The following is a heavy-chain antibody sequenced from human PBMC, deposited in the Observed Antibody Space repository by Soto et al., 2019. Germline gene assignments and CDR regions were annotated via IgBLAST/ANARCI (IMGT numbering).Heavy chain of an antibody. D-gene: IGHD2-2*02. V-gene: IGHV1-69*01. CDR3: AKAKRVVPAAIPIYYYYYGMDV. CDR1: GGTFSSYA. Sequence: QVQLVQSGAEVKKPGSSVKVSCKASGGTFSSYAISWVRQAPGQGLEWMGGIIPIFGTANYAQKFQGRVTITADESTSTAYMELSSLRSEDTAVYYCAKAKRVVPAAIPIYYYYYGMDVWGQGTTVTVSS. CDR2: IIPIFGTA. J-gene: IGHJ6*02.